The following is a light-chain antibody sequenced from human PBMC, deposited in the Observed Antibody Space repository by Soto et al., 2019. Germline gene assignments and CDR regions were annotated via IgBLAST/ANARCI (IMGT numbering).Light chain of an antibody. Sequence: QSVLTQPPSASGTPGQRVTISCSGSNSNVGSNTVNWYQQLPGTAPKLLIYSNNQRPSGVPDRFSGSKSGTSASLAISGLQSQDEADYNCAALDDRLNGVVFGGGTKLTVL. V-gene: IGLV1-44*01. CDR1: NSNVGSNT. CDR2: SNN. J-gene: IGLJ2*01. CDR3: AALDDRLNGVV.